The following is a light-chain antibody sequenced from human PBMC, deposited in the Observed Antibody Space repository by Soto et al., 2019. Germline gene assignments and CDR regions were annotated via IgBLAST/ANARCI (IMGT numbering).Light chain of an antibody. CDR2: GAS. J-gene: IGKJ1*01. Sequence: EIVLTQSPGTLSLSPGERATLSCRASHSVGSSHLAWYQQKPGQAPRLLIYGASSRATGVPDRFSGSGSGTDVPLTISRLEPEDSAVYYCQQYVGWTFGQGTKVEIK. V-gene: IGKV3-20*01. CDR3: QQYVGWT. CDR1: HSVGSSH.